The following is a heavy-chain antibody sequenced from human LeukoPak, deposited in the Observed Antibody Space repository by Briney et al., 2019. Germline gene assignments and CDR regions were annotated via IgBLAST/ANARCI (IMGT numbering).Heavy chain of an antibody. V-gene: IGHV1-2*06. CDR1: GYTFTGYY. CDR2: INPNSGGT. J-gene: IGHJ4*02. D-gene: IGHD3-22*01. CDR3: ARGRLLRRGYYYGVDY. Sequence: VASVKVSCKASGYTFTGYYMHWVRQAPGQGLELMGRINPNSGGTNYAQKFQGRVTMTRDTSISTAYMELSRLRSDDTAVYYCARGRLLRRGYYYGVDYWGQGTLVTVSS.